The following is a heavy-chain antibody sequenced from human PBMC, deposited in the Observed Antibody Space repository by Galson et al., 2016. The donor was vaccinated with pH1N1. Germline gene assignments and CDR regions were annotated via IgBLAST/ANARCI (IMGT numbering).Heavy chain of an antibody. CDR1: GFTFDDYA. D-gene: IGHD3-3*01. V-gene: IGHV3-9*01. Sequence: SLRLSCAASGFTFDDYAMHWVRQAPGKGLEWVSGIRWNSGSIGYAVSGKGRFTISRDNAKNSLYLQMNSLRAEDTALYYCAKDTGFLHNYFDYWGQGTLVTVSS. CDR2: IRWNSGSI. J-gene: IGHJ4*02. CDR3: AKDTGFLHNYFDY.